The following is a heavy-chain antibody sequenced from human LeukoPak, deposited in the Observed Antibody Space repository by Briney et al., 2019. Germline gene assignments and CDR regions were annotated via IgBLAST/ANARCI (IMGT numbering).Heavy chain of an antibody. CDR1: GFTFSSYS. CDR2: ISSSSSTI. Sequence: GGCLRLSCAASGFTFSSYSMNSVRQAPGKGLEWVSYISSSSSTIYYADSVEGRFTISRDNAKNSLYLQMNSLRAEDTAVYYCARVSGYGRVIDSWGQGTLVTVSS. J-gene: IGHJ4*02. D-gene: IGHD5-12*01. CDR3: ARVSGYGRVIDS. V-gene: IGHV3-48*01.